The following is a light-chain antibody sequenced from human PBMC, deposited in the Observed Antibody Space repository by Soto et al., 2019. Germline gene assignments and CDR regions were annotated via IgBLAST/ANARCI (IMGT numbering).Light chain of an antibody. CDR1: QSVSSGY. Sequence: EIVLTQSPGTLSLSPGERATLSCRASQSVSSGYLAWYQHKPGQAPRLLIYGASTRATGIPDRFSGSGSETDFTLTISRLEPEDFAVYNCQQYGNSPPRFGQGTKVEIK. CDR3: QQYGNSPPR. V-gene: IGKV3-20*01. CDR2: GAS. J-gene: IGKJ1*01.